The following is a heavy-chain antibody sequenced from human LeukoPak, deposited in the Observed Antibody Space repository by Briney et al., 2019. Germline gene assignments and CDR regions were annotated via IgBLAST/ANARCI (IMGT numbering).Heavy chain of an antibody. Sequence: GGSLRVSCAASGFTFSSHWMHWVRQAAGKGLVWVSRINSDGSSTSYADSVKGRFTISRDNAKNTLYLQMNSLRAEDTAVYYCATDYYDTFEYWGQGTLVTVSS. CDR3: ATDYYDTFEY. V-gene: IGHV3-74*01. CDR2: INSDGSST. D-gene: IGHD3-3*01. CDR1: GFTFSSHW. J-gene: IGHJ4*02.